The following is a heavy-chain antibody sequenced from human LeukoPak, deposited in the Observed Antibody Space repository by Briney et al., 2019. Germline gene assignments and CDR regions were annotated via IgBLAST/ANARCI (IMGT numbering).Heavy chain of an antibody. Sequence: SETLSLTCTVSGGSISSYYWSWIRQPPGKGLEWIGYIYHSGSTNYNPSLKSRVTISLDTSKNQFSLKLSSVTAADTAVYYCARASTVTTWSAAELRLDYWGQGTLVTVSS. CDR1: GGSISSYY. CDR3: ARASTVTTWSAAELRLDY. CDR2: IYHSGST. J-gene: IGHJ4*02. V-gene: IGHV4-59*01. D-gene: IGHD4-17*01.